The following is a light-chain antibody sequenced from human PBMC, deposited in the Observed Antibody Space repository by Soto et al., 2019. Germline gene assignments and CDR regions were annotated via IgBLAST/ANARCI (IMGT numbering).Light chain of an antibody. V-gene: IGKV3-20*01. CDR2: GAS. J-gene: IGKJ5*01. CDR3: QQYNNWPIT. CDR1: QSVSSSY. Sequence: EIVLTESPGTLSLSPGERATLSCRASQSVSSSYLAWYQQKPGQAPRLLIYGASSRATGIPDRFSGSGSGTEFPLTISSLQSEDFAVYYCQQYNNWPITFGQGTRLETK.